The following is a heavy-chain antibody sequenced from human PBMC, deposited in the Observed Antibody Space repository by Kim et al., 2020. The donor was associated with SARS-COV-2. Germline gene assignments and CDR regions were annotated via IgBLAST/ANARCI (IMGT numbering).Heavy chain of an antibody. CDR3: ARSTLGDYDSSGWDWYFDL. D-gene: IGHD3-22*01. Sequence: SRVTISVDTSKNQFSLKLSSVTAADTAVYYCARSTLGDYDSSGWDWYFDLWGRGTLVTVSS. J-gene: IGHJ2*01. V-gene: IGHV4-59*01.